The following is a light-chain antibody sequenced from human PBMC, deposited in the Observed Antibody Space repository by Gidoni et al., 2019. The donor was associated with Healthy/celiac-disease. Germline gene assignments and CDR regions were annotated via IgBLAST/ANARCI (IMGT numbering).Light chain of an antibody. CDR1: QSVLYSSNNKNY. Sequence: TVMTQSPDSLAVSLGERATINCKSSQSVLYSSNNKNYLAWYQQKPGQPPKLLIYWASTRESGVPDRFSGSGSGTDFTLTISGLQAEDVAVYYCQQYYRTPPTFGQGTKVEIK. J-gene: IGKJ1*01. CDR2: WAS. V-gene: IGKV4-1*01. CDR3: QQYYRTPPT.